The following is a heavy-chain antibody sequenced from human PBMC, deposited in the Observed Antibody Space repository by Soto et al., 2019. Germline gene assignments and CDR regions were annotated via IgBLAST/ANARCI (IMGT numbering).Heavy chain of an antibody. D-gene: IGHD3-22*01. Sequence: QVQLVQSGAEVKKPGGSVKVTCKASGYTFTSYGISWVRQAPGQGLEWMGWISAYNGNTNYAQKLQGRVTMTTDTSTSRAYMELRSLRSDDTAVYYCATDDSSGYYKVCDYWGQGTLVTVSS. CDR2: ISAYNGNT. J-gene: IGHJ4*02. V-gene: IGHV1-18*01. CDR3: ATDDSSGYYKVCDY. CDR1: GYTFTSYG.